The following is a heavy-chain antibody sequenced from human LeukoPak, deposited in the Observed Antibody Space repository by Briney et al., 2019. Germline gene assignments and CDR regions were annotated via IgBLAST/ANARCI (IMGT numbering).Heavy chain of an antibody. V-gene: IGHV1-69*13. CDR2: IIPIFGTA. Sequence: ASVKVSCKASGGTFSSYAISWVRQAPGQGLGWMGGIIPIFGTANYAQKFQGRVTITADESTSTAYMELSSLRSEDTAVYYCARVKSGDDILTGYYTSQYNWFDPWGQGTLVTVSS. J-gene: IGHJ5*02. CDR1: GGTFSSYA. CDR3: ARVKSGDDILTGYYTSQYNWFDP. D-gene: IGHD3-9*01.